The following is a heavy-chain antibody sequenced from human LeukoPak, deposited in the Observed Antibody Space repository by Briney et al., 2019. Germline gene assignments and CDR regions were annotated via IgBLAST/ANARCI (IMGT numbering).Heavy chain of an antibody. J-gene: IGHJ6*02. CDR1: GGSISSYY. Sequence: PSETLSLTCTVSGGSISSYYWSWIRQPPGKGLEWIGYIYYSGSTNYNPSLKSRVTISVDTSKNQFSLKLSSVTAADTAVYYCARDPRDYDILTGPGTSGMDVWGQGTTVTVSS. CDR3: ARDPRDYDILTGPGTSGMDV. V-gene: IGHV4-59*12. CDR2: IYYSGST. D-gene: IGHD3-9*01.